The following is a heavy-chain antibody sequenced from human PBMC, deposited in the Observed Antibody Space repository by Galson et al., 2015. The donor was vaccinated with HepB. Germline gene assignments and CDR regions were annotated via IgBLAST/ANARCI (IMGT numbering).Heavy chain of an antibody. CDR3: VRQLTSLLDF. CDR2: ISYSGDT. CDR1: GGSISSSSYY. J-gene: IGHJ4*02. V-gene: IGHV4-39*01. D-gene: IGHD2-2*01. Sequence: SETLSLTCTVSGGSISSSSYYWGWIRQPPGKGLEWIGTISYSGDTYYNSSLKSRVSIFVDTSKSRFSLNVTSLTAADTAVYYCVRQLTSLLDFWGQGTLVTVSS.